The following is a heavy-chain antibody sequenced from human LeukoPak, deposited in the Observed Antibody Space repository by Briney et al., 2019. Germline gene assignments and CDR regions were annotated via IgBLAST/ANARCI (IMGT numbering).Heavy chain of an antibody. V-gene: IGHV3-30*02. CDR3: AKDRDWNDPPFTFDY. J-gene: IGHJ4*02. D-gene: IGHD1-1*01. Sequence: GGSLRLSCAASGFTFSSYGMHWVRQAPGKGLEWVAFIRYDGSNKYYADSVKGRFTIPRDNSKNTLYLQMNSLRAEDTAVYYCAKDRDWNDPPFTFDYWGQGTLVTVSS. CDR2: IRYDGSNK. CDR1: GFTFSSYG.